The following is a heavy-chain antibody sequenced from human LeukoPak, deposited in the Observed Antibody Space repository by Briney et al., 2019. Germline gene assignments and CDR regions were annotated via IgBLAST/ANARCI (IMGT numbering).Heavy chain of an antibody. CDR2: ISYDGSNK. CDR1: GFTFSSYG. V-gene: IGHV3-30*18. Sequence: GGSLRLSCAASGFTFSSYGMHWVRQAPGMGLEWVVVISYDGSNKYYADSVKGRFTISRDNSKNTLYLQMNSLRAEDTAVYYCAKDPTHDYGDYVFYWGQGTLVTVSS. CDR3: AKDPTHDYGDYVFY. D-gene: IGHD4-17*01. J-gene: IGHJ4*02.